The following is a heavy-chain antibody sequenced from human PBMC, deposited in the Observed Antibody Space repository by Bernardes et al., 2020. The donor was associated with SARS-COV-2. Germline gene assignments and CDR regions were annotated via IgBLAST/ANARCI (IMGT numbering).Heavy chain of an antibody. D-gene: IGHD4-4*01. CDR2: ISWNSGSI. V-gene: IGHV3-9*01. J-gene: IGHJ6*02. Sequence: GGSLRLSCAASGFTFDDYAMHWVRQAPGKGLEWVSGISWNSGSIGYADSVKGRFTISRDNAKNSLYLQMNSLRAEDTALYYCAKDMWTTPNYDGMDVWGQGTTVTVSS. CDR1: GFTFDDYA. CDR3: AKDMWTTPNYDGMDV.